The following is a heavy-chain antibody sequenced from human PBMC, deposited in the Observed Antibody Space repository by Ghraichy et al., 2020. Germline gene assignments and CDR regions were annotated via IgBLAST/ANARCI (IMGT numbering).Heavy chain of an antibody. CDR3: TTELFLWFRELLEGPNWFDP. D-gene: IGHD3-10*01. J-gene: IGHJ5*02. Sequence: GGSLRLSCAASGFTFSNAWMSWVRQAPGKGLEWVGRIKSKTDGGTTDYAAPVKGRFTISRDDSKNTLYLQMNSLKTEDTAVYYCTTELFLWFRELLEGPNWFDPWGQGTLVTVSS. CDR1: GFTFSNAW. V-gene: IGHV3-15*01. CDR2: IKSKTDGGTT.